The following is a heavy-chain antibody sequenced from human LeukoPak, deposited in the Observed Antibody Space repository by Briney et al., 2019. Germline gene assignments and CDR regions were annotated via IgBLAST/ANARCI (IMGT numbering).Heavy chain of an antibody. CDR1: GFTFSSYA. CDR3: ARDLEMATTPPNY. CDR2: ISYDGSNK. V-gene: IGHV3-30*04. D-gene: IGHD5-24*01. Sequence: GGSLRLSCAASGFTFSSYAMHWVRQAPGRGLEWVAVISYDGSNKYYADSVKGRFTISRDNSKNTLYLQMNSLRAEDTAVYYCARDLEMATTPPNYWGQGTLVTVSS. J-gene: IGHJ4*02.